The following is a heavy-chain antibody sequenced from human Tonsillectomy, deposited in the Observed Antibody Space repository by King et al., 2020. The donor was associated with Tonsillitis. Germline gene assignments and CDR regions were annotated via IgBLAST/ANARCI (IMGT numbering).Heavy chain of an antibody. J-gene: IGHJ6*02. Sequence: VKLQQWGAGLLKPSRTLSLPCAVSGGSFSDYFWTWIRPSPGKGLEWIGDINHSGFTDYNPSLKSRLTMSVDTSKSQFSLKLRSVTAATTAVYYCARGLRYFEWSPTGPSYYYYYGSDIWGQGTTVTVSS. V-gene: IGHV4-34*01. CDR1: GGSFSDYF. CDR3: ARGLRYFEWSPTGPSYYYYYGSDI. CDR2: INHSGFT. D-gene: IGHD3-9*01.